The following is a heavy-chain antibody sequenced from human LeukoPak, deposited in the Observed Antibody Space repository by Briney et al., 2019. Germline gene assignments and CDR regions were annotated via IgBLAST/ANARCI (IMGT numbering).Heavy chain of an antibody. J-gene: IGHJ4*02. Sequence: ASVKVSCKASGYTFTGYYIHWVRQAPGQGLEWMGWISPSSGDTKYSQKFQGRVTMTRDTSISTTYMELSGLTSDDTAVYYCARGYYDSGGPRLDYWGQGPLVTVSS. D-gene: IGHD3-22*01. CDR3: ARGYYDSGGPRLDY. V-gene: IGHV1-2*02. CDR2: ISPSSGDT. CDR1: GYTFTGYY.